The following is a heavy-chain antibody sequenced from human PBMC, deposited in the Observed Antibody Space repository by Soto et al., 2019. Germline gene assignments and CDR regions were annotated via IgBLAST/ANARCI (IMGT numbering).Heavy chain of an antibody. CDR2: IHYSGST. CDR1: GGSISSNSYY. D-gene: IGHD6-13*01. Sequence: QLQLQESGPGLVKPSETLSLTCTVSGGSISSNSYYSGWIRQPPGKGLEWIGCIHYSGSTYYNPSLRSRVTPSVVTSKNRCSRKGSGVTAADTAVYYCARRLFSSTWPSYFDYWGQGTLVTVTS. V-gene: IGHV4-39*01. J-gene: IGHJ4*02. CDR3: ARRLFSSTWPSYFDY.